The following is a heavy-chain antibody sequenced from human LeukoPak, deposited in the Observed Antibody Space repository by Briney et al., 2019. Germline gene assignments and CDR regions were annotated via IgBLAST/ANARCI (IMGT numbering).Heavy chain of an antibody. CDR1: GYTFTSYG. CDR2: ISAYNGNT. J-gene: IGHJ4*02. Sequence: ASVNVPCKASGYTFTSYGISWVRQAPGQGLEWMGWISAYNGNTNYAQKLQGRVTMTTDTSTSTAYMELRSLRSDDTAVYYCARARDYDRYFDYWGQGTLVTVSS. D-gene: IGHD3-22*01. V-gene: IGHV1-18*01. CDR3: ARARDYDRYFDY.